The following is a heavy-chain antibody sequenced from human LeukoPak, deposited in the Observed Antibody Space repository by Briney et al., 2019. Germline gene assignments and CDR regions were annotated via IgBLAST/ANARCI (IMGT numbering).Heavy chain of an antibody. Sequence: GGTLRLSCAAFGFTFSTYGMNWVRQAPGKGLEWVSGISPSGEITYYTDSVKGRFTISRDNSKHTVSLQMNSLRGEDTAVYYCAKDDAWGRYKDWGQGTLVTVSS. CDR1: GFTFSTYG. CDR2: ISPSGEIT. V-gene: IGHV3-23*01. D-gene: IGHD3-16*01. CDR3: AKDDAWGRYKD. J-gene: IGHJ1*01.